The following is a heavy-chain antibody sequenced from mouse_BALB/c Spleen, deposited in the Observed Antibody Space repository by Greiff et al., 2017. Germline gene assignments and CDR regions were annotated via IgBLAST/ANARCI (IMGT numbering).Heavy chain of an antibody. Sequence: EVQGVESGGGLVQPGGSRKLSCAASGFTFSSFGMHWVRQAPEKGLEWVAYISSGSSNIYYADTVKGRFTISRDNPKNTLFLQMTSLRSEDTAMYYCARTKVYWFAYWGQGTLVTVSA. CDR1: GFTFSSFG. V-gene: IGHV5-17*02. J-gene: IGHJ3*01. CDR2: ISSGSSNI. CDR3: ARTKVYWFAY.